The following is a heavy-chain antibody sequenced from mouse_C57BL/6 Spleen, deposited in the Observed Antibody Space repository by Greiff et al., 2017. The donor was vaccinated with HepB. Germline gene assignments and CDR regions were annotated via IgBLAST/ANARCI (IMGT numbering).Heavy chain of an antibody. Sequence: VKLQESGAELVRPGASVTLSCKASGYTFTDYEMHWVKQTPVHGLEWIGAIDPETGGTAYNQKFKGKAILTADKSSSTAYMELRSLTSEDSAVYYCTRLRVYAMDYWGQGTSVTVSS. V-gene: IGHV1-15*01. CDR1: GYTFTDYE. J-gene: IGHJ4*01. CDR3: TRLRVYAMDY. CDR2: IDPETGGT.